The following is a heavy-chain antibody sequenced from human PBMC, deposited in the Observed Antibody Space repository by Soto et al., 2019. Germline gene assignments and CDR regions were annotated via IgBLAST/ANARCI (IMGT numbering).Heavy chain of an antibody. CDR3: AKDGGLDTYYCSSTSCYGVYYFDY. D-gene: IGHD2-2*01. J-gene: IGHJ4*02. V-gene: IGHV3-23*01. Sequence: GGSLRLSCAASGFTFSSYAMSWVRQAPGKGLEWVSAISGSGGSTYYADSVKGRFTISRDNSKNTLYLQMNSLRAEDTAVYYCAKDGGLDTYYCSSTSCYGVYYFDYWGQGTLVTVSS. CDR1: GFTFSSYA. CDR2: ISGSGGST.